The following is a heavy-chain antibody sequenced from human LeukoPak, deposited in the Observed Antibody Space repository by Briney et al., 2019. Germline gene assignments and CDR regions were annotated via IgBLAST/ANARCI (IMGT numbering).Heavy chain of an antibody. CDR3: ATLRICSGPCGYFDY. CDR1: GYTFTGYY. CDR2: INPNSGGT. J-gene: IGHJ4*02. Sequence: ASVKVSCKASGYTFTGYYMHWVRQAPGQGLEWMGWINPNSGGTNYAQKFQGRVTMTEDTSTDTAYMELSSLRSEDTAVYYCATLRICSGPCGYFDYWGQGTLVTVSS. D-gene: IGHD6-19*01. V-gene: IGHV1-2*02.